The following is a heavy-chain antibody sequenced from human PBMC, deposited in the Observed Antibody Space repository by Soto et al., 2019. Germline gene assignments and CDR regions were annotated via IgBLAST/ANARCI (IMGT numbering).Heavy chain of an antibody. Sequence: TRTVCQVPNSCILFTWILHPAGNGLEWIGRISSNGNTDYNPSLKSRVTMSIDTSKNHFSLDLISVTASDTAIYYCAREVWAAGLLYCFDLWGQGTLVTVSS. J-gene: IGHJ4*02. V-gene: IGHV4-4*07. D-gene: IGHD6-19*01. CDR3: AREVWAAGLLYCFDL. CDR1: QVPNSCIL. CDR2: ISSNGNT.